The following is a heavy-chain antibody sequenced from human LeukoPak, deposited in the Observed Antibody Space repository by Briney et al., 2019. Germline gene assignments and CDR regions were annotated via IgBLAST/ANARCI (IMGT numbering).Heavy chain of an antibody. D-gene: IGHD3-16*01. V-gene: IGHV4-30-4*08. CDR1: GGSISSGDYY. J-gene: IGHJ4*02. CDR2: IYYSGST. Sequence: SETLSLTCTVSGGSISSGDYYWSWIRQPPGKGLEWIGNIYYSGSTYYNPSLKSRVTISVDTSKNQFSLKLSSVTAADTAVYYCARGSALGGLFDYWGQGTLVTASS. CDR3: ARGSALGGLFDY.